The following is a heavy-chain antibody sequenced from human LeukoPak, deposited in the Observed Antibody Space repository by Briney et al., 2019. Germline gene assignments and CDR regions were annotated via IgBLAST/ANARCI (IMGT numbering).Heavy chain of an antibody. Sequence: ASVKVSCKASGYTFTSSHIHWVRQAPGQGLEWMGVINPSGDSTSYAPNFQGRVTVTRDTSTSIVYMELSSLRSEDTAIYYCAKIAARDTGEGYWGQGTLVTVSS. CDR3: AKIAARDTGEGY. J-gene: IGHJ4*02. D-gene: IGHD6-6*01. V-gene: IGHV1-46*01. CDR1: GYTFTSSH. CDR2: INPSGDST.